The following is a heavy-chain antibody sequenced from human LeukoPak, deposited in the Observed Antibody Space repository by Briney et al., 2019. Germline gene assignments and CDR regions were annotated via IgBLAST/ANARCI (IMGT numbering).Heavy chain of an antibody. CDR3: AVSPTGYCSGGSCYSNFGPHDAFDI. J-gene: IGHJ3*02. Sequence: GESLKISCKGSGYSFTSYWIGWVRQMPGKGLEWMGTIYPGDSDTRYSPSFQGQVTISADKSISTAYLQWSSLKASDTAMYYCAVSPTGYCSGGSCYSNFGPHDAFDIWGQGAMVTVSS. V-gene: IGHV5-51*01. CDR2: IYPGDSDT. D-gene: IGHD2-15*01. CDR1: GYSFTSYW.